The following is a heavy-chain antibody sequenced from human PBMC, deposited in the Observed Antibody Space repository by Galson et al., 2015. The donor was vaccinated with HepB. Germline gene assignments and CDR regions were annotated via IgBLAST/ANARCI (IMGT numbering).Heavy chain of an antibody. CDR1: GFTFRRYW. Sequence: SLRLSCAASGFTFRRYWLRCVRQAPGHGLEWVANIKQAGSQKYYVDSVKGRFTISRDNAKNSLYLQMNSLRAEDTAVYYCARVNDGWTSSNYDAFDIWGQGIMVTVSS. CDR3: ARVNDGWTSSNYDAFDI. CDR2: IKQAGSQK. V-gene: IGHV3-7*01. D-gene: IGHD3/OR15-3a*01. J-gene: IGHJ3*02.